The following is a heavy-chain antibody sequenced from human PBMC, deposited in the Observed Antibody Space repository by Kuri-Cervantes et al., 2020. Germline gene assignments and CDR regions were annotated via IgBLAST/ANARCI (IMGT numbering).Heavy chain of an antibody. CDR1: GFTFSRHG. CDR2: IKEDGSEK. CDR3: ARGIYDGANLFFDF. Sequence: GGSLRLSCAASGFTFSRHGMTWVRQAPGKGLEWVANIKEDGSEKYYVDSVKGRFTISRDNAKNSLYLQMNSLRAEETAVYYCARGIYDGANLFFDFWGQGTLVTVSS. V-gene: IGHV3-7*01. J-gene: IGHJ4*02. D-gene: IGHD3-16*01.